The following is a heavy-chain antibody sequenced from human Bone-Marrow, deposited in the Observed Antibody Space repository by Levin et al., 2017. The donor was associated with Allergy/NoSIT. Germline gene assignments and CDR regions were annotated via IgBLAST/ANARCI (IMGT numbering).Heavy chain of an antibody. CDR1: GGSISGNY. CDR2: IYYTGST. Sequence: SETLSLTCTVSGGSISGNYWMWIRQPPGKGLEWIGYIYYTGSTHYNPSLKSRVTMSVDTSKNQFSLSLNSVTAAETAVYYCAREVPAAGHLEYWGQGTLVTVSS. V-gene: IGHV4-59*01. J-gene: IGHJ4*02. CDR3: AREVPAAGHLEY. D-gene: IGHD6-13*01.